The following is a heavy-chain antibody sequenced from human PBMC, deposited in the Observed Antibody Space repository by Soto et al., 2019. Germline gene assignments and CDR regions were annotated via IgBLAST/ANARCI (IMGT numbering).Heavy chain of an antibody. CDR2: IIPIFGTA. V-gene: IGHV1-69*13. J-gene: IGHJ4*02. CDR3: ASSKSDGYSSGWYRN. CDR1: GGTFSSYA. D-gene: IGHD6-19*01. Sequence: GASVKVSCKASGGTFSSYAISWVRQAPGQGLEWMGGIIPIFGTANYAQKFQGRVTITADESTSTAYMELSSLRSEDTAVHYCASSKSDGYSSGWYRNWGQGTLVTVSS.